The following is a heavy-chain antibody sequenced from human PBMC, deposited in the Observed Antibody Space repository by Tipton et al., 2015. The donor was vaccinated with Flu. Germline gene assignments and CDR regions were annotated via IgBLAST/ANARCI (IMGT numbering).Heavy chain of an antibody. Sequence: TLSLTCTVSGGSISSYYWSWIXQPPGKGLEWIGRIYTSGSTNYNPSLKSRVTMSVDTSKNQFSLKLSSVTAADTAVYYCARGIPAAPEGFNWFDPWGQGTLVTVSS. CDR3: ARGIPAAPEGFNWFDP. CDR2: IYTSGST. J-gene: IGHJ5*02. D-gene: IGHD2-2*01. V-gene: IGHV4-4*07. CDR1: GGSISSYY.